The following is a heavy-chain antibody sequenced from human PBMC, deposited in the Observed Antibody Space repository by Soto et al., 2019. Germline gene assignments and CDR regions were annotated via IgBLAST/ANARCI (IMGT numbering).Heavy chain of an antibody. CDR1: GGTFSTYT. J-gene: IGHJ4*02. V-gene: IGHV1-69*08. CDR3: ARDLAITVPAPMGY. CDR2: IIPIVDRA. Sequence: QVQLVQSGAEVKKPGSSVRVSCKASGGTFSTYTISGVRQAPGQGLEWMGRIIPIVDRANYAQKFQGRVTITADKSTNTAYMELSSLRSDDTAVYYCARDLAITVPAPMGYWGQGTLVTVSS. D-gene: IGHD2-2*01.